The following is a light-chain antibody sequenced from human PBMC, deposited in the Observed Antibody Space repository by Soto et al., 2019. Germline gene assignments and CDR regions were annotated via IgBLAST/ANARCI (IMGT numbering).Light chain of an antibody. CDR2: DVS. J-gene: IGLJ2*01. V-gene: IGLV2-11*01. CDR3: GSYAGSYTYVV. CDR1: SSDVGGYNY. Sequence: QSALTQPRSVSGSPGQSVTISCTGTSSDVGGYNYVSWYQQNPGKAPKLMIYDVSKRPSGVPDRFSGSKSGNTASLTISGLQAEDEADYYCGSYAGSYTYVVCGGGTKLTVL.